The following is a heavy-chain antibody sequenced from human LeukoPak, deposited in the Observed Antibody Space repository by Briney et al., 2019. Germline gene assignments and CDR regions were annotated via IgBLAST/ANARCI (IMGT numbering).Heavy chain of an antibody. CDR1: GFTFSSYS. CDR2: ISSSSSTI. V-gene: IGHV3-48*01. Sequence: PGGSLRLSCAASGFTFSSYSMNWVRQAPGKGLEWVSYISSSSSTIYYADSVKGRFTIPRDNAKNSLYLQMNSLRAEDTAVYYCARDLITGGYSYGFDYWGQGTLVTVSS. D-gene: IGHD5-18*01. CDR3: ARDLITGGYSYGFDY. J-gene: IGHJ4*02.